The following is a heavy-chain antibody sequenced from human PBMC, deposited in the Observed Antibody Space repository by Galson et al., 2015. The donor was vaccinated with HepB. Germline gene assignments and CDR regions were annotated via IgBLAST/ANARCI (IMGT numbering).Heavy chain of an antibody. V-gene: IGHV1-3*01. J-gene: IGHJ5*02. CDR1: GYTFTSYA. CDR2: INAGNGNT. Sequence: SVKVSCKASGYTFTSYAMHWVRQAPGQRLEWMGWINAGNGNTKYSQKFQGRVTITRDTSASTAYMELSSLRSEDTAVYYCARALRATTVTKMGWFDPWGQGTLVTVSS. D-gene: IGHD4-17*01. CDR3: ARALRATTVTKMGWFDP.